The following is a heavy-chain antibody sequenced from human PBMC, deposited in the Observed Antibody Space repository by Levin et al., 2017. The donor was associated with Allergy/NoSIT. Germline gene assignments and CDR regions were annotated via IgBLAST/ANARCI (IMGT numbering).Heavy chain of an antibody. CDR1: GFTFSSYA. J-gene: IGHJ4*02. CDR2: ISYDGSNK. V-gene: IGHV3-30*04. CDR3: ARSKSNCSGGSCYSSGFDY. D-gene: IGHD2-15*01. Sequence: PGGSLRLSCAASGFTFSSYAMHWVRQAPGKGLEWVAVISYDGSNKYYADSVKGRFTISRDNSKNTLYLQMNSLRAEDTAVYYCARSKSNCSGGSCYSSGFDYWGQGTLVTVSS.